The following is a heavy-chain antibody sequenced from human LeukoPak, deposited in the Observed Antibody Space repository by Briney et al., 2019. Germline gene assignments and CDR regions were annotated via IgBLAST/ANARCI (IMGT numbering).Heavy chain of an antibody. CDR3: ARDTSPSIAAAGYDAFDI. Sequence: GGSLRLSCAASGFTFSSYGMHWVRQAPGKGLEWVAVISYDGSNKYYADSVKGRFTISRDNSKNTLYLQMNSLRVEDTAVFYCARDTSPSIAAAGYDAFDIWGQGTMVIVSS. CDR1: GFTFSSYG. D-gene: IGHD6-13*01. CDR2: ISYDGSNK. V-gene: IGHV3-30*03. J-gene: IGHJ3*02.